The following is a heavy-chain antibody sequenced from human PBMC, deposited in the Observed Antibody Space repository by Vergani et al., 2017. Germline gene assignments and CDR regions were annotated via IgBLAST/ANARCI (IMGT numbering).Heavy chain of an antibody. V-gene: IGHV3-30*03. D-gene: IGHD1-1*01. J-gene: IGHJ1*01. CDR1: GFSFSSHA. CDR3: ATKSCGTPGCQIGYFRE. Sequence: QVQLAESGGGRVQPGRSLRLSCAASGFSFSSHAIHWVRQAPGKGLEWGAVISYDGTQKYYADSVKGRFTISRDNSKSTLYLQMNSLRTEDTAVYYCATKSCGTPGCQIGYFREWGQGTLVTVSS. CDR2: ISYDGTQK.